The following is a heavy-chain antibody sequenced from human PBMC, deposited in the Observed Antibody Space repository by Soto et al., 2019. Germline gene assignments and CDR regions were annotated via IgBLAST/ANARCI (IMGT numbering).Heavy chain of an antibody. CDR3: ARRGFFDL. V-gene: IGHV4-59*11. J-gene: IGHJ2*01. Sequence: QVELQESGPGLVKPSETLSLTCIVSGASISDPQWCWIQQPPGKGPEWIAYVESGGSPRYNPSLTSLVTISLDTSKNQASLKLAAVTAADTAVYYSARRGFFDLWGRGTLVTVSS. CDR2: VESGGSP. CDR1: GASISDPQ.